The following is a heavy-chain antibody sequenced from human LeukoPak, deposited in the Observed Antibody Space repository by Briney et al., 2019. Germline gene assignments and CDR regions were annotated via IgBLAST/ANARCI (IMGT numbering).Heavy chain of an antibody. Sequence: GGSLRLSCAASGFTFDDYAMHWVRQAPGKGLEWVSGISWNSGSIGYADSVKGRFTISRDNAKNSLYLQMNSLTIEDTAVYYCLRGADGYGVFDYWGQGSLVTVSA. J-gene: IGHJ4*02. CDR1: GFTFDDYA. D-gene: IGHD5-24*01. CDR3: LRGADGYGVFDY. CDR2: ISWNSGSI. V-gene: IGHV3-9*01.